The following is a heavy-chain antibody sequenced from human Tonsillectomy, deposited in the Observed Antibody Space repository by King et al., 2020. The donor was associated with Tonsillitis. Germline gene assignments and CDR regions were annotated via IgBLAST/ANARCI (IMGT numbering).Heavy chain of an antibody. V-gene: IGHV3-33*01. J-gene: IGHJ4*02. CDR3: ATDPSVVTGYFDY. Sequence: VQLVESGGGVVQPGRSLRLSCAASGFNFSNYGMHWVRQAPGKGLEWVAVIWYDGSNQYYPDSVKGRFTISRDNSKNTLYLQMNTLRAEDTAVYYCATDPSVVTGYFDYWGQGTLVTVSS. CDR1: GFNFSNYG. CDR2: IWYDGSNQ. D-gene: IGHD4-23*01.